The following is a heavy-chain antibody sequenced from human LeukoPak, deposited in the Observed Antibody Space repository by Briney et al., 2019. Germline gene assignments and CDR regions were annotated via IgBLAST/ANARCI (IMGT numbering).Heavy chain of an antibody. CDR2: TRFDGSIK. CDR1: GFIFSNYG. CDR3: ARWGGTRQYYFDY. V-gene: IGHV3-33*01. D-gene: IGHD1-1*01. Sequence: GGSLRPSCAVSGFIFSNYGFHWVRQAPGKGLEWVAVTRFDGSIKQYADSVKGRFTISRDDSKNTLYLQMNFLESEDTAVYYCARWGGTRQYYFDYWGQGTLVTVSS. J-gene: IGHJ4*02.